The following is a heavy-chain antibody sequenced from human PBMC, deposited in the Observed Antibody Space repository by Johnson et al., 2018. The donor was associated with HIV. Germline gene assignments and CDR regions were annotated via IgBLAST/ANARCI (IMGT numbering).Heavy chain of an antibody. CDR3: ARDWNEYSSSDGAFDL. V-gene: IGHV3-11*01. Sequence: QVQLVESGGGLVKPGGSLRLSCAASGFTFSDYYMSWIRQAPGKGLEWVSYISSSGSTIYYPDSVKGRFTISRDNSKNTLFLQMSSLRTEDTAVYYCARDWNEYSSSDGAFDLWGQGSMVTVSS. J-gene: IGHJ3*01. CDR1: GFTFSDYY. D-gene: IGHD6-6*01. CDR2: ISSSGSTI.